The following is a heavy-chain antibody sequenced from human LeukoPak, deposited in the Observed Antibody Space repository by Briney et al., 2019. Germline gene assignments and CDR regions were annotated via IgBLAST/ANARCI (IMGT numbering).Heavy chain of an antibody. Sequence: SETLSLTCSVSGGSIRNYFWSWIRQPAGRGLEWIGRIYTSGSTDYNPSLRSRVTMSVDTSRNQFSLKLTSVTAADTAVYYCARESKSYDGSGYYHDYWGQGTLVTVSS. CDR2: IYTSGST. J-gene: IGHJ4*02. CDR1: GGSIRNYF. CDR3: ARESKSYDGSGYYHDY. D-gene: IGHD3-22*01. V-gene: IGHV4-4*07.